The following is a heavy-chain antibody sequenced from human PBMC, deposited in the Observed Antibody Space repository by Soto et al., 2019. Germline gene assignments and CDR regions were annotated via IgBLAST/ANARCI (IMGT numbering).Heavy chain of an antibody. Sequence: QVQLVESGGGVVQPGRSLRLSCEASGFTFSSYGMHWVRQTPGKGLEWVADIWYDGSKRYYADSVKGRFTISRDDSKNTLYLQMDSLRAEDTAVYYCARPKVAATTLPLDYWGQGTLVTVSS. V-gene: IGHV3-33*01. CDR1: GFTFSSYG. CDR3: ARPKVAATTLPLDY. CDR2: IWYDGSKR. D-gene: IGHD2-15*01. J-gene: IGHJ4*02.